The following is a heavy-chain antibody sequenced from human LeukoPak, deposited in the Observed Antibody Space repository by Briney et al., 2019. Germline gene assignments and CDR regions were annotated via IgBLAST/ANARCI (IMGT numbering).Heavy chain of an antibody. J-gene: IGHJ4*02. D-gene: IGHD3-10*01. V-gene: IGHV3-30*04. CDR3: ARVKGSYYNYFDY. CDR1: GFTFSSYA. CDR2: ISYDGSNK. Sequence: GGSLRLSCAASGFTFSSYAMHWVRQAPGKGLEWVAVISYDGSNKYYADSVKGRFTISRDNSKNTLYLLMNSLRAEDTAVYYCARVKGSYYNYFDYWGQGTLVTVSS.